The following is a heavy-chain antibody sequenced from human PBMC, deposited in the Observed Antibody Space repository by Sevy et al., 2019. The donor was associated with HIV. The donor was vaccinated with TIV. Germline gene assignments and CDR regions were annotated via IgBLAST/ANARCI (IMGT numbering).Heavy chain of an antibody. J-gene: IGHJ6*03. CDR2: ISSSSSYI. V-gene: IGHV3-21*01. D-gene: IGHD6-6*01. CDR1: GFTFSSYS. Sequence: GGSLRLSCAASGFTFSSYSMNWVRQAPGKGLEWVSSISSSSSYIYYADSVKGRFTISRDNAKNSLYLQMNSLRAEDTAVSYCARDGYSSSALRYYYYMDVWGKGTTVTVSS. CDR3: ARDGYSSSALRYYYYMDV.